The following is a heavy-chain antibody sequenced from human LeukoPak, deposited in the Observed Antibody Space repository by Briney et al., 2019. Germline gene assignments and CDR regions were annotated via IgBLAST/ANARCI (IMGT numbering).Heavy chain of an antibody. V-gene: IGHV4-59*08. CDR3: ARGSSGWYTFHYYYGMDV. CDR1: GGSISSYY. J-gene: IGHJ6*02. D-gene: IGHD6-19*01. CDR2: IYYSGST. Sequence: SSETLSLTCTVSGGSISSYYWSWIRQPPGKGVEWIGYIYYSGSTNYNPSLKSRVTISVDTSKTQFSLKLSSVTAADTAVYYCARGSSGWYTFHYYYGMDVWGQGTTVTVSS.